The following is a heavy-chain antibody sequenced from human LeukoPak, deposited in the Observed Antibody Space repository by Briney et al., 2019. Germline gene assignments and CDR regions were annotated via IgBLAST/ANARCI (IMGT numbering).Heavy chain of an antibody. CDR3: AKGDSSGEYYYYYYGMDV. CDR1: GFTFSSYA. V-gene: IGHV3-23*01. D-gene: IGHD3-22*01. CDR2: ISGSGGST. Sequence: PGGSLRLAWAASGFTFSSYAMSWVRQAPGKGLEWVSAISGSGGSTYYADSGKGRFTISRDNSKNTLYLQMNSLRAGDTAVYYCAKGDSSGEYYYYYYGMDVWGQGTTVTVSS. J-gene: IGHJ6*02.